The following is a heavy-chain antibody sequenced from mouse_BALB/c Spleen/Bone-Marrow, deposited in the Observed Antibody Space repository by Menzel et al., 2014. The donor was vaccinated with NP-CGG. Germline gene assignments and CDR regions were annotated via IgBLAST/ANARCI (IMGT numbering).Heavy chain of an antibody. Sequence: QVQLQQSGAEPVKPGASVKLPCKASGYTFTSYYMYWVKQRPGQGLEWFGEINPSNGGTNFNEKFKNKATLTVDKSSSTAYMQLSSLTSEDSAVYYCSRGRRDALDYWGQGTSVTVSS. CDR3: SRGRRDALDY. CDR1: GYTFTSYY. V-gene: IGHV1S81*02. J-gene: IGHJ4*01. CDR2: INPSNGGT.